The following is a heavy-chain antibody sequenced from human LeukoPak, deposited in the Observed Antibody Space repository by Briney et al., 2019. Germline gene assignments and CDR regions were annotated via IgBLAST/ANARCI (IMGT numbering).Heavy chain of an antibody. CDR1: GGSISSYY. CDR3: ARHKTVAGLSY. V-gene: IGHV4-59*08. D-gene: IGHD6-19*01. J-gene: IGHJ4*02. Sequence: SETLSLTCTVSGGSISSYYWSWIRQPPGKGLEWIGYIYYSGSTNYNPSLKSRVTISVDTSKNQFSLKLSSVTAADTAVYYCARHKTVAGLSYWGRGTLVAVSS. CDR2: IYYSGST.